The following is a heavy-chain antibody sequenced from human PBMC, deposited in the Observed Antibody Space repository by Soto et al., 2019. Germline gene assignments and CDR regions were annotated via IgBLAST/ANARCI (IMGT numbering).Heavy chain of an antibody. CDR2: ISYDGSNK. CDR1: GFTFSSYG. D-gene: IGHD6-13*01. V-gene: IGHV3-30*18. CDR3: AKDLMRAAAAGKSAFDI. Sequence: QVQLVESGGGVVQPGRSLRLSCAASGFTFSSYGMHWVRQAPGKGLEWVAVISYDGSNKYYADSVKGRFTISRDNSKNTLYLQMNSLRAEDTAVYYCAKDLMRAAAAGKSAFDIWGQGTIVTVSS. J-gene: IGHJ3*02.